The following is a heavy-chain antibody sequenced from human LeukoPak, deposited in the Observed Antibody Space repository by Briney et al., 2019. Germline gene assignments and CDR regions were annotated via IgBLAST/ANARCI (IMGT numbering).Heavy chain of an antibody. CDR1: GFTFSSYS. CDR2: ISSTSSYI. CDR3: AREGYDFWSVY. Sequence: GGSLRLSCAASGFTFSSYSMNWVRQAPGKGLEWASSISSTSSYIYYADSVKGRFTISRDNAKNSLYLQMNSLRAEDTAVYYCAREGYDFWSVYWGQGTLVTVSS. J-gene: IGHJ4*02. D-gene: IGHD3-3*01. V-gene: IGHV3-21*01.